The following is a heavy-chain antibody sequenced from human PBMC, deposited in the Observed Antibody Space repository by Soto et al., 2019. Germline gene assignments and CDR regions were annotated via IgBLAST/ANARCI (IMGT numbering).Heavy chain of an antibody. CDR1: GYRFTDYW. J-gene: IGHJ6*02. D-gene: IGHD5-12*01. CDR2: IYPSDSDA. CDR3: ARHEYSPYYFYNYGMDV. V-gene: IGHV5-51*01. Sequence: GESLKISCNTSGYRFTDYWIGLVGQMPGKGLEWMGIIYPSDSDARYSPSFQGQVTISADKSISTAYLQWSNLKASDAAIYYCARHEYSPYYFYNYGMDVWGQGTTVTVSS.